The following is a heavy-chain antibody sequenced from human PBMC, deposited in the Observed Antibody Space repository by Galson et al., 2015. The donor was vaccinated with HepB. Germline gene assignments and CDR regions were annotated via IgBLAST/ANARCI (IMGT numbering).Heavy chain of an antibody. Sequence: SVKVSCKASGGTFSSYAISWVRQAPGQGLEWMGGIIPIFGTANYAQKFQGRVTITADESTSTAYMELSSLRSEDTAVYYCATESGYYYDSSGYSPGYFDYWGQGTLVTVSS. CDR3: ATESGYYYDSSGYSPGYFDY. D-gene: IGHD3-22*01. CDR2: IIPIFGTA. CDR1: GGTFSSYA. V-gene: IGHV1-69*13. J-gene: IGHJ4*02.